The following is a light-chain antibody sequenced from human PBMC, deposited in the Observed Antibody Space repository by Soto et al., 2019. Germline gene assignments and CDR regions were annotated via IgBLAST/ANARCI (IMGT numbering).Light chain of an antibody. V-gene: IGLV1-51*02. CDR1: SSNIGNNY. CDR2: ENN. J-gene: IGLJ1*01. Sequence: QSVLTQPPSVSAAPGQKVTISCSGSSSNIGNNYVSWYQQLPGTAPKLLIYENNKRPSGIPDRFSGSKSGTSATLGITGLKTGDEADYYCGTWDSSLSAHYVFGTGTKLTVL. CDR3: GTWDSSLSAHYV.